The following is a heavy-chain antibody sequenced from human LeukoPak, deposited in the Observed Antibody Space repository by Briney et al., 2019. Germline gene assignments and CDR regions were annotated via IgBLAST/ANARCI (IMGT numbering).Heavy chain of an antibody. CDR2: ITI. V-gene: IGHV3-48*01. CDR1: GFTFSSYS. J-gene: IGHJ4*02. D-gene: IGHD1-26*01. Sequence: GGSLRLSCAASGFTFSSYSMNWVRQAPGKGLEWVSYITIYYADSVKGRFTISRDNAKNSLYLQMNSLRAEDTAVYYCAIIYLIVGATTFDYWGQGTLVTVSS. CDR3: AIIYLIVGATTFDY.